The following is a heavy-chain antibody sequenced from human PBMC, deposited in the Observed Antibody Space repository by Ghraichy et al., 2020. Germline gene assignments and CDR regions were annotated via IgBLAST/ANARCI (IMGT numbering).Heavy chain of an antibody. Sequence: GESLNISCAASGFTFSSFGMYWVRQAPGKGLEWVAVICYDGSNDDYADPVKGRFTISRDNSRNTLYLQMNSLRDEDTAIYYCARDPSSRAVAGRFDYWGQGTLVTVSS. CDR2: ICYDGSND. CDR3: ARDPSSRAVAGRFDY. D-gene: IGHD6-13*01. V-gene: IGHV3-33*01. J-gene: IGHJ4*02. CDR1: GFTFSSFG.